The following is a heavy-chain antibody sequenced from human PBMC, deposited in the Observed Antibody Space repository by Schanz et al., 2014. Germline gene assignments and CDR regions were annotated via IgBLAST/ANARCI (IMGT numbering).Heavy chain of an antibody. V-gene: IGHV4-34*01. CDR1: GGSFTGYY. CDR3: AMGATILDY. CDR2: NNHSGST. Sequence: QVQLQESGPGLVKSSETLSLTCAVYGGSFTGYYWSWIRQPPGKGLEWIGENNHSGSTKYSPSLKSRVTISGDTSKNQFSLRLSSVTAADTAVYYCAMGATILDYWGQGTLVTVSS. J-gene: IGHJ4*02. D-gene: IGHD1-26*01.